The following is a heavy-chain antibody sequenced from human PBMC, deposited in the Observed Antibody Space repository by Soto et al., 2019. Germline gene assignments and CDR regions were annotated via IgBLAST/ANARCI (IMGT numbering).Heavy chain of an antibody. V-gene: IGHV3-11*05. CDR1: GLTFSDYY. CDR2: ITSSGSYT. J-gene: IGHJ6*02. CDR3: VRELGGIDV. Sequence: QVQLVESGGGLVKPGGSLRLSCAASGLTFSDYYMSWIRQAPGKGLEWVSYITSSGSYTKYADCVQGRFTISRDNAKNSLYRQMNSLGAEDAGVYYCVRELGGIDVWGQETTVTVSS.